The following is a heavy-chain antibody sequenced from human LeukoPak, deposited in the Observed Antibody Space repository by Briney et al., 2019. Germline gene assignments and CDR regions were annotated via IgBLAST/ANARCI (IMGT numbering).Heavy chain of an antibody. J-gene: IGHJ3*02. V-gene: IGHV3-33*06. D-gene: IGHD5-18*01. CDR1: GFTFSSYG. Sequence: SGGSLRLSCAASGFTFSSYGMHWVRQAPGKGLEWVAVIWYDGSNKYYADSVKGRFTISRDNSKNTLYLQMNSLRAEDTAVYYCAKELQLRAFDIWGQGTMVTVSS. CDR2: IWYDGSNK. CDR3: AKELQLRAFDI.